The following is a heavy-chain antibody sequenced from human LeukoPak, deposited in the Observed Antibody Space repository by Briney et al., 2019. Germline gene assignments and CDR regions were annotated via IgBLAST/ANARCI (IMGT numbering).Heavy chain of an antibody. Sequence: GRSLRLSCAASGFTFSSYAMHWVRQAPGKGLEWVAVISYDGSNKYYADSVKGRFTISRDISKNTLYLQMNSLRAEDTAMYYCARAPMSYDSSGFGGAFDIWGQGTMVTVSS. V-gene: IGHV3-30-3*01. CDR2: ISYDGSNK. J-gene: IGHJ3*02. CDR3: ARAPMSYDSSGFGGAFDI. CDR1: GFTFSSYA. D-gene: IGHD3-22*01.